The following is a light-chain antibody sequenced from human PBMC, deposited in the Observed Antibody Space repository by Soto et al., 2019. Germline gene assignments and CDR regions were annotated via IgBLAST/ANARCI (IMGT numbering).Light chain of an antibody. V-gene: IGKV3-15*01. J-gene: IGKJ1*01. CDR3: QQYNNLWT. Sequence: EIVMTQSPATLSVSPGERATLSCRASQSVSSNLAWYQQKPGQAPRLLIYGASTRATGIPARFSGSGSGTEFTLTMSSLQSEDFAVYYCQQYNNLWTFGQGTRVEI. CDR2: GAS. CDR1: QSVSSN.